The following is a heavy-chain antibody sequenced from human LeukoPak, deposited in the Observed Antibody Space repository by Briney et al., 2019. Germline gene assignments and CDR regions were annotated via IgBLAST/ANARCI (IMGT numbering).Heavy chain of an antibody. Sequence: SETLSLTCTVSGGSISSSSYYWGWIRQPPGKGLEWIGSIYYSGSTYYNPSLKSRVTISVDTSKNQFSLKLSSVTAADTAVYYCASNQVLRYFDWLLVGWGQGTLVTVSS. V-gene: IGHV4-39*07. J-gene: IGHJ4*02. CDR2: IYYSGST. CDR3: ASNQVLRYFDWLLVG. CDR1: GGSISSSSYY. D-gene: IGHD3-9*01.